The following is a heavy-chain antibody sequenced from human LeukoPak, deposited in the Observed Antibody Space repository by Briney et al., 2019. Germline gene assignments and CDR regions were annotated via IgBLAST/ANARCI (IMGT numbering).Heavy chain of an antibody. CDR3: TRVGATLPAY. J-gene: IGHJ4*02. D-gene: IGHD1-26*01. CDR1: GFTFGDYA. Sequence: GGSLRLSCTASGFTFGDYAMSWVRQAPGKGLEWVCFIRGKAYGGTTEYAASVKGRFTISRDDSKSIAYLQMNSLKTEDTAVYYCTRVGATLPAYWGQGTLVTVSS. CDR2: IRGKAYGGTT. V-gene: IGHV3-49*04.